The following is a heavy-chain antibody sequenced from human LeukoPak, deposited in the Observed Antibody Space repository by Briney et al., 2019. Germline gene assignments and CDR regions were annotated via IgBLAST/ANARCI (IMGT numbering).Heavy chain of an antibody. Sequence: SETLSLTCTVSGGSISSSSYDWGWIRQPPGKGLEWIGSMDYSGSTYYNPSLNSPVPISVDTSKNQSSLKLSSVTAADTAVYYCARVSRYYDFWSGHYGWFDSWGQGTLVTVSS. CDR3: ARVSRYYDFWSGHYGWFDS. CDR2: MDYSGST. D-gene: IGHD3-3*01. CDR1: GGSISSSSYD. J-gene: IGHJ5*01. V-gene: IGHV4-39*07.